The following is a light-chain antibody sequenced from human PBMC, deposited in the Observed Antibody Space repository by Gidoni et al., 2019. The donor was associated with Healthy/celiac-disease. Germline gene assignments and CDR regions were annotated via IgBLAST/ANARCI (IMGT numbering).Light chain of an antibody. CDR1: SLRSYY. J-gene: IGLJ2*01. CDR3: NSRDSSGNHPV. CDR2: GKH. V-gene: IGLV3-19*01. Sequence: SSELTADPYALSVPLGQKVRITCQGYSLRSYYASCYQQKPGQAPVLVIYGKHNRPSGMPYRFSGSSSGNTASLTSTGAQAEDEADYYCNSRDSSGNHPVFGGGTKLTVL.